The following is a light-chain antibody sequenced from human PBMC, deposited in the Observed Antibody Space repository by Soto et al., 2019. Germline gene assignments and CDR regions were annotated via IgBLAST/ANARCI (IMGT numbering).Light chain of an antibody. CDR3: QQYGSSPRT. CDR1: QSFSSNY. CDR2: GGS. J-gene: IGKJ1*01. V-gene: IGKV3-20*01. Sequence: EIVLTQSPGTLSLSPGERATLSCRASQSFSSNYLAWYQQKPGQAPRLLIYGGSSRATGTPDRFSGSGSGTDLTLTISRLEPEDFEVYYCQQYGSSPRTFGQGTKVEIK.